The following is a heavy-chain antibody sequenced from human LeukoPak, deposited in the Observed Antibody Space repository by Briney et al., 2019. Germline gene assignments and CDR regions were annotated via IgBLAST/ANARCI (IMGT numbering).Heavy chain of an antibody. V-gene: IGHV3-33*01. D-gene: IGHD3-22*01. CDR1: GFTFNNYG. CDR2: IWYDGSNK. CDR3: PRGQEVYYDSSAYSKFDY. Sequence: GGSLRLSCAASGFTFNNYGMHWVRQAPGKGLEWVAAIWYDGSNKYYADSVKGRFTISRDNSKNTLYLQMNSLRAQDTALYYFPRGQEVYYDSSAYSKFDYWGQGTLVTVSS. J-gene: IGHJ4*02.